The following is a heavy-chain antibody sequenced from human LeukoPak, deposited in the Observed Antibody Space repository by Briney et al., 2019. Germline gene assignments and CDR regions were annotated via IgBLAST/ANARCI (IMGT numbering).Heavy chain of an antibody. V-gene: IGHV4-31*03. J-gene: IGHJ4*02. CDR2: IYYSGST. Sequence: SQTMSLTCTVSGGSISSDNYYWSWIRQHPGKGLEWIGYIYYSGSTNYNPSLKSRVTISVDTPKNQFSLNLSSVTAADTAVYYCARGRWDTSGYYTDYWGQGTLATVSS. CDR1: GGSISSDNYY. D-gene: IGHD3-22*01. CDR3: ARGRWDTSGYYTDY.